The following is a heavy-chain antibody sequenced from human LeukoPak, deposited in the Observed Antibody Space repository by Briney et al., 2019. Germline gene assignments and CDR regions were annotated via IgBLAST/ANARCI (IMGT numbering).Heavy chain of an antibody. CDR1: GYRFTNYW. CDR3: ARQGDAVPHDS. D-gene: IGHD6-6*01. CDR2: IYPGDSDT. V-gene: IGHV5-51*01. J-gene: IGHJ4*02. Sequence: GESLKISCKGSGYRFTNYWIGWVRQMPGKGLEWMAIIYPGDSDTKYSPSFQGQVTLSVDRSISTAYLQWSSLKASDTAIYFCARQGDAVPHDSWGQGTLVTVSS.